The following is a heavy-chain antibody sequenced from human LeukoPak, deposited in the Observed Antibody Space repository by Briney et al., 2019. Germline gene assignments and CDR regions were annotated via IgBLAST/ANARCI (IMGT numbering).Heavy chain of an antibody. CDR2: IGDSGDNT. CDR3: ARHWEL. V-gene: IGHV3-23*01. CDR1: GFSFNYYA. D-gene: IGHD1-26*01. J-gene: IGHJ4*02. Sequence: GGSLRLSCAASGFSFNYYAMMWVRQAPGKGLEWVSAIGDSGDNTYYADSAKGRFTISRDNSKSTLYLQMNSLRAEDTAVYYCARHWELRGQGTLVTVSS.